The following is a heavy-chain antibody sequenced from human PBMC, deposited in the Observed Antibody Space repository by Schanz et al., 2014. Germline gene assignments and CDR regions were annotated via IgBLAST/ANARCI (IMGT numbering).Heavy chain of an antibody. Sequence: QVQLVQSGAEVKKPGASVKVSCKASGYTFTVYYMHWVRQAPGQGLEWLGWINPNSGATSSAQKFQGRVTRTRDTSISTAYMELSRLRSDDTAVYYCARGGDYIVVLVAVTREYYYHAMDVWGQGTTVTVSS. CDR1: GYTFTVYY. V-gene: IGHV1-2*02. J-gene: IGHJ6*02. D-gene: IGHD2-15*01. CDR3: ARGGDYIVVLVAVTREYYYHAMDV. CDR2: INPNSGAT.